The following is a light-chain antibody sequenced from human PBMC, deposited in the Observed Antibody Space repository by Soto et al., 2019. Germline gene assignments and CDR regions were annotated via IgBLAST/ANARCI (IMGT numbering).Light chain of an antibody. V-gene: IGKV3-11*01. CDR1: QSVSGY. Sequence: EIVLTQSPATLSLSPGERATLSCRASQSVSGYLAWYQQKPGQAPRLLIYGESNRATGIPDRFSGSGSGTDFTLTISSLQPEDFATYYCQQGYSTPITFGQGTRLEIK. CDR2: GES. CDR3: QQGYSTPIT. J-gene: IGKJ5*01.